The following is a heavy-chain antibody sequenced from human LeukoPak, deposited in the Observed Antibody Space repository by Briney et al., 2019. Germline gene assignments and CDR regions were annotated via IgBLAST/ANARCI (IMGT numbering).Heavy chain of an antibody. CDR3: ARDPSSGWYGY. D-gene: IGHD6-19*01. V-gene: IGHV3-21*01. J-gene: IGHJ4*02. CDR2: ISSGSSYI. Sequence: GGSLRLSCAASGFTFSSYSMNWVRQAPGKGLEWVSSISSGSSYIYYADSVKGRFIISRDNAKNSLYLQMNSLRAEDTAVYYCARDPSSGWYGYWGQGTLVTVSS. CDR1: GFTFSSYS.